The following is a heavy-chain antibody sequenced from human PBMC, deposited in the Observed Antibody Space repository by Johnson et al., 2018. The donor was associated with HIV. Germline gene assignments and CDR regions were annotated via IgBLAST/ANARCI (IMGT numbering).Heavy chain of an antibody. CDR1: GFTFSSYW. V-gene: IGHV3-7*05. Sequence: MLLVESGGGVVQPGRSLRLSCVVSGFTFSSYWMSWVRQAPGKGLEWVANIKQDGSEKYYVDSVKGSFTISRDNAKNSLYLQMNSLRVEDTAVYYCASSQGSGEGAFDIWGRGTLVTVSS. CDR3: ASSQGSGEGAFDI. J-gene: IGHJ3*02. CDR2: IKQDGSEK. D-gene: IGHD2-21*01.